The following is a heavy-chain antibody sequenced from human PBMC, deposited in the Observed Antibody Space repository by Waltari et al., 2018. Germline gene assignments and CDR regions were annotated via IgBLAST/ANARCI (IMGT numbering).Heavy chain of an antibody. Sequence: QVQLQESGPGLVKPSGTLSLTCAVSGGSISSSNWWSWVRQPPGKGLEWIGEIYHSGSTNYNPSLKSRVTISVDKSKNQFSLKLSSVTAADTAVYYCARIDFYDSSGYSYYFDYWGQGTLVTVSS. CDR2: IYHSGST. J-gene: IGHJ4*02. CDR1: GGSISSSNW. V-gene: IGHV4-4*02. D-gene: IGHD3-22*01. CDR3: ARIDFYDSSGYSYYFDY.